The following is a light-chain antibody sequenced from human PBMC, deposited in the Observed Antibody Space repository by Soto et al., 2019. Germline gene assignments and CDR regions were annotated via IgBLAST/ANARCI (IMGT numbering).Light chain of an antibody. CDR1: QSVSSN. CDR3: QQYNNWT. V-gene: IGKV3-15*01. Sequence: EIVMTQSPATLSVSPGERATLSCRASQSVSSNLAWYQQKPGQAPRLLIYGASTRATGIPARFSGSGSGTGFTLTISSLQSEDFAVYYCQQYNNWTFGQGTKVEIK. CDR2: GAS. J-gene: IGKJ1*01.